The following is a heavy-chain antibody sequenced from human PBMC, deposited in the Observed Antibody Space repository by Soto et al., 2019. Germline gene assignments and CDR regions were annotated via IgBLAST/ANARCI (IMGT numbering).Heavy chain of an antibody. D-gene: IGHD3-22*01. CDR2: IKSKTDGGTT. Sequence: PGGCPRLPSAPFRCTFVNPRVNRVPQAPGKGLEWVGRIKSKTDGGTTDYAEPVKGRFAISRDDSNNMVYLQMNSLKIEDTAVYYCTTDSYSTIIIVRFDYWGHGTLVTVSS. J-gene: IGHJ4*01. V-gene: IGHV3-15*07. CDR1: RCTFVNPR. CDR3: TTDSYSTIIIVRFDY.